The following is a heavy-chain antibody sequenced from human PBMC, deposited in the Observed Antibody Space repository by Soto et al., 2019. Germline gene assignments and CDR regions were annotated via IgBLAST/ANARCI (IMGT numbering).Heavy chain of an antibody. CDR3: AKDRWEEMATPVGFDY. D-gene: IGHD5-12*01. J-gene: IGHJ4*02. CDR1: GFTFSSYA. V-gene: IGHV3-23*01. CDR2: ISGSGGST. Sequence: EVPLCAAGGGLVQPGGSLRLSFAASGFTFSSYAMRWVRQAPGKGLEWVSAISGSGGSTYYADSVKGRFTISRDNSKNTLYLQMNSRRAEDTAVYYCAKDRWEEMATPVGFDYWGQGTLVNVSS.